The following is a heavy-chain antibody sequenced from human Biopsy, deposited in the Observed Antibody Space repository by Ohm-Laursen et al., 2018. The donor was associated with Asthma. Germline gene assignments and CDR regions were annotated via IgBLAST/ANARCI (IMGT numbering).Heavy chain of an antibody. Sequence: ASVKVSCKASGGTFRTYAFNWVRQAPGQGLEWMGGIIPMYGVPKVAQKFQGRVTITADESTSTAYMEMSSLRSEDAAVYYCARVDAIMISGDFYFYSGFDLWGQGTTVRVSS. V-gene: IGHV1-69*13. CDR1: GGTFRTYA. CDR2: IIPMYGVP. J-gene: IGHJ6*02. CDR3: ARVDAIMISGDFYFYSGFDL. D-gene: IGHD3-16*01.